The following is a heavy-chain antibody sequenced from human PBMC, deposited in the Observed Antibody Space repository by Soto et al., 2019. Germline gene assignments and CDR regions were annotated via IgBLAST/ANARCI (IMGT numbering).Heavy chain of an antibody. D-gene: IGHD2-15*01. V-gene: IGHV4-4*07. CDR1: GASLSSYH. J-gene: IGHJ5*02. Sequence: WETLSLSCTASGASLSSYHWSWIRQPAGKGLEWIGHIHSSGSTNYNPSLKRRGTMSVETTKNRFSLRLMYLTTADTAAYYCAGDQGVAAARITWFDPWGEGSLVTVSS. CDR3: AGDQGVAAARITWFDP. CDR2: IHSSGST.